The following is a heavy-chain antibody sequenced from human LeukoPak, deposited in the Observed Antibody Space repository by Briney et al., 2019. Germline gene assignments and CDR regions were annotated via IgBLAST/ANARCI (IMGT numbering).Heavy chain of an antibody. CDR3: ATHSGDFWSGYSSYYYYYMDV. CDR1: GYTFTSYD. Sequence: GASVKVSCKASGYTFTSYDINWVRQATGQGLEWMGWMNPNSGNTGYARKFQGRVTMTRNTSISTAYMELSSLRSEDTAVYYGATHSGDFWSGYSSYYYYYMDVWGKGTTVTVSS. V-gene: IGHV1-8*01. D-gene: IGHD3-3*01. CDR2: MNPNSGNT. J-gene: IGHJ6*03.